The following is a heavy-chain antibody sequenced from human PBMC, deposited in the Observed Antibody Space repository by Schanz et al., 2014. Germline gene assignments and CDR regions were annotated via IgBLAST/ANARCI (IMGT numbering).Heavy chain of an antibody. CDR3: AKGSRSGSKVMDV. CDR2: IPWNGAAI. CDR1: GFTFSSYA. V-gene: IGHV3-9*01. Sequence: EVQLLESGGGLVQPGGSLRLSCAASGFTFSSYAMCWVRQAPGKGLEWVSNIPWNGAAIGYAGSVRGRFTISRDSAKNSLYLQMNSLRPEDTALYYCAKGSRSGSKVMDVWGKGTTVTVSS. J-gene: IGHJ6*03. D-gene: IGHD3-10*01.